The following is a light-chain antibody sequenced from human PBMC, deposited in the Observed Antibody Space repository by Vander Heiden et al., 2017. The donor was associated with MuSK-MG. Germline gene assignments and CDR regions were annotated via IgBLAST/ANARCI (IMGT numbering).Light chain of an antibody. CDR2: KDN. CDR3: QSEDNSGTYV. J-gene: IGLJ1*01. V-gene: IGLV3-25*03. Sequence: SYELTQPPSVSVSPGQTAKIPCSGDALSKQFGSWYQQKPGQAPLLIIYKDNQRPSGTTERFSGSSSGTTVTLTITGGQAEDEADYYCQSEDNSGTYVFGSGTKVTVL. CDR1: ALSKQF.